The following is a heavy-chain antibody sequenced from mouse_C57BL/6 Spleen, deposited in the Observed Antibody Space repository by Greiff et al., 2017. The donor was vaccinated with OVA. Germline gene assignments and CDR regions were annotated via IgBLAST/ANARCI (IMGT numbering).Heavy chain of an antibody. J-gene: IGHJ4*01. Sequence: VQLKESGPELVKPGASVKISCKASGYSFTDYNMNWVKQSNGKSLEWIGVINPNYGTTSYNQKFKGKATLTVDQSSSTAYMQLNSLTSEDSAVYYCADYDEGGYYAMDYWGQGTSVTVSS. CDR1: GYSFTDYN. CDR3: ADYDEGGYYAMDY. D-gene: IGHD2-4*01. CDR2: INPNYGTT. V-gene: IGHV1-39*01.